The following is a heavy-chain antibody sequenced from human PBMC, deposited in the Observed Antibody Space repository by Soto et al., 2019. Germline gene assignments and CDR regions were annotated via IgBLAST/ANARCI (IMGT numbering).Heavy chain of an antibody. D-gene: IGHD2-2*03. CDR1: GGSVSSTDYS. CDR2: VYSHDNT. Sequence: QLQLQESGPGLVKPSETLSLTCTVSGGSVSSTDYSWGWVRQSPGKGLEWIGTVYSHDNTHYNPSLLSRVTISVDTSKNEFSLRLNSVTAADTAVYYCARRNGYCVSTKCRGYYGMDVWGQGTTVTVSS. J-gene: IGHJ6*02. V-gene: IGHV4-39*01. CDR3: ARRNGYCVSTKCRGYYGMDV.